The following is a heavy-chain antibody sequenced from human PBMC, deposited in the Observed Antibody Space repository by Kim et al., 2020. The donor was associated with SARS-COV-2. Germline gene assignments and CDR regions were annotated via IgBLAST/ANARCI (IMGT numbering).Heavy chain of an antibody. CDR2: ISYDGSNK. V-gene: IGHV3-30*04. J-gene: IGHJ5*02. D-gene: IGHD2-2*02. Sequence: GGSLRLSCAASGFTFSSYAMHWVRQAPGKGLEWVAVISYDGSNKYYADSVKGRFTISRDNSKNTLYLQMNSLRAEDTAVYYCARDTHTDGWFDPWGQGTL. CDR3: ARDTHTDGWFDP. CDR1: GFTFSSYA.